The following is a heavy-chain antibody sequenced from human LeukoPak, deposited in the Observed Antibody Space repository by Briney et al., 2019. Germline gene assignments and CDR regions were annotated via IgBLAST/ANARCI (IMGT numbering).Heavy chain of an antibody. D-gene: IGHD1-26*01. Sequence: GGSLRLSCAASGFTFSSYAMGWVRQAPGKGLEWVAVISYSGSDKYYADSVKGRFTISRDNSKDTLYLQMNSLTAEDTAVYYCARLFNSIVVLTTYSDYWGQGTLVTVSS. V-gene: IGHV3-30*04. CDR3: ARLFNSIVVLTTYSDY. J-gene: IGHJ4*02. CDR1: GFTFSSYA. CDR2: ISYSGSDK.